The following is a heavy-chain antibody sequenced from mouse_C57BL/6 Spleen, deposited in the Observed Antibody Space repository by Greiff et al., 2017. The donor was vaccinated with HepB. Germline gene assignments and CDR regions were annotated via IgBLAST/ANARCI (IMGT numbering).Heavy chain of an antibody. V-gene: IGHV5-16*01. CDR3: ARWTYDGYYNFDY. J-gene: IGHJ2*01. Sequence: EVQLVESEGGLVQPGSSMKLSCTASGFTFSDYYMAWVRQVPEKGLEWVANINYDGSSTYYLDSLKSRFIISRDNAKNILYLQMSSLKSEDTATYYCARWTYDGYYNFDYWGQGTTLTVSS. D-gene: IGHD2-3*01. CDR1: GFTFSDYY. CDR2: INYDGSST.